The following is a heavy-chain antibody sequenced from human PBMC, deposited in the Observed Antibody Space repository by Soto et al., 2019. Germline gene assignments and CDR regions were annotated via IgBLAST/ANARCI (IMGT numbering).Heavy chain of an antibody. CDR3: TRQMIQPQMRYNMDV. J-gene: IGHJ6*02. Sequence: ASVKVSCKASGGTFSSYSINWVRQAPGQGLEWMGRIIPILGIANYAQKFQGRVTIIADKSTSTAYMEVSSLKASDTAMYFCTRQMIQPQMRYNMDVWGQGTTVTVSS. D-gene: IGHD1-1*01. CDR2: IIPILGIA. CDR1: GGTFSSYS. V-gene: IGHV1-69*02.